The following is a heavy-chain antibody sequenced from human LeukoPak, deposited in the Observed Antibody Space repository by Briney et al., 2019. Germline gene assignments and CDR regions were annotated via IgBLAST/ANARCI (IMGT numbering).Heavy chain of an antibody. CDR1: GGSISSGGYY. CDR2: IYYGGST. V-gene: IGHV4-31*03. CDR3: ARAVYCGGDCYLAFDY. Sequence: PSETLSLTCTVSGGSISSGGYYWSWIRQHPGKGLEWIGYIYYGGSTYYNPSLKSRVTISVDTSKNQFSLKLSSVTAADTAVYYCARAVYCGGDCYLAFDYWGQGTLVTVSS. D-gene: IGHD2-21*02. J-gene: IGHJ4*02.